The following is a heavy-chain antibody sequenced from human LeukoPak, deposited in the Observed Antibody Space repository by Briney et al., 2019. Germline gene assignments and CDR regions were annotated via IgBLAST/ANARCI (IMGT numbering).Heavy chain of an antibody. CDR3: PRGPRDPTEYCSGRRSSPTYEV. V-gene: IGHV3-48*03. J-gene: IGHJ4*02. D-gene: IGHD2-15*01. CDR2: IKNSGSTT. Sequence: PGGSLKLSXVASGFTFTDYEMNWIRQAPGKGLEWMSHIKNSGSTTYYAQTLQGGFTISRDTSMNTPYLQLNRLRADDTAVYFCPRGPRDPTEYCSGRRSSPTYEVWGEGTLVSVSS. CDR1: GFTFTDYE.